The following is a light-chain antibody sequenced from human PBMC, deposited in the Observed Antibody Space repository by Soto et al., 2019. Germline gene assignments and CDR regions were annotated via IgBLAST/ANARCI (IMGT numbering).Light chain of an antibody. J-gene: IGLJ3*02. CDR1: NSDVGVYNF. CDR3: SSYSSTTRWI. CDR2: EVT. Sequence: QSALTQPASVSGSLGQSITISCTATNSDVGVYNFVSWFQQHPGRAPKVMIYEVTKRPSDISDRFSGSKSGNTASLTISGLQAEDQATYYCSSYSSTTRWIFGGGTKLTVL. V-gene: IGLV2-14*01.